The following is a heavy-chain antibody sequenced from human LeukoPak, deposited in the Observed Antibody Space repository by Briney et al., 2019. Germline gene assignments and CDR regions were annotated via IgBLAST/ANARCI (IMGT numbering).Heavy chain of an antibody. CDR2: ISSSGSFI. V-gene: IGHV3-48*03. Sequence: GGSLRLSCAASRFTFSSYEMKWVRQAPGKGLEWVSYISSSGSFIYYADSVRGRFTISRDGAKNSLYLQMNILRAHDTAVSYCARGGTYCDPAVRRTDYWGEGTLVTVSS. CDR1: RFTFSSYE. J-gene: IGHJ4*02. CDR3: ARGGTYCDPAVRRTDY. D-gene: IGHD3-3*01.